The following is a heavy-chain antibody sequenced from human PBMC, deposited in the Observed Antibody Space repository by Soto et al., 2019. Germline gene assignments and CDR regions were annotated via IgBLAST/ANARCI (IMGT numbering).Heavy chain of an antibody. CDR3: ARDRLVPYGYGMDV. D-gene: IGHD2-2*01. Sequence: QMQLVESGGGVVQPGRSLRLSCAASGFTFRSYGIHWVRQAPGKGLEWVALIWFDGSKKYYVDSVKGRFAVSRDNSKNTLYLHMNSLRVEDTAVYDCARDRLVPYGYGMDVWGQGTTVTVSS. V-gene: IGHV3-33*01. J-gene: IGHJ6*02. CDR2: IWFDGSKK. CDR1: GFTFRSYG.